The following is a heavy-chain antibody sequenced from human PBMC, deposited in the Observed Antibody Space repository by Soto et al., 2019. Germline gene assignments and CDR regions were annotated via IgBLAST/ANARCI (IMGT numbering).Heavy chain of an antibody. D-gene: IGHD3-3*01. CDR1: GFTFSSYA. Sequence: EVQLLESGGGLVQPGGSLRLSCAASGFTFSSYAMSWVRQAPGKGLEWVSAISGSGGSTYYADSVKGRFTISRDNSKNTLYLQMNSLRAEDTAVYYCAKRVVERYYDFWSGYFTGYYFDYWGQGTLVTVSS. V-gene: IGHV3-23*01. J-gene: IGHJ4*02. CDR2: ISGSGGST. CDR3: AKRVVERYYDFWSGYFTGYYFDY.